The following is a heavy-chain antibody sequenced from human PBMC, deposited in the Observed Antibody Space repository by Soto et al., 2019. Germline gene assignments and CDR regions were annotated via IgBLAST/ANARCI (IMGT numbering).Heavy chain of an antibody. CDR2: INPHVGST. Sequence: ASVKVSCKAPRDTFTSYYINWVRQAPGQGLEWMGVINPHVGSTAYAQKFKGRVTLTRDTSASTVYMEVSSLTSEDTAMYYCARSSGGNFGIIIEGTNWCARWGQGTLVSVSS. J-gene: IGHJ4*02. V-gene: IGHV1-46*01. CDR3: ARSSGGNFGIIIEGTNWCAR. D-gene: IGHD1-26*01. CDR1: RDTFTSYY.